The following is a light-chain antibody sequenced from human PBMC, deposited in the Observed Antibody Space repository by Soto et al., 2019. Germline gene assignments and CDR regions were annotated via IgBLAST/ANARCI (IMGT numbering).Light chain of an antibody. Sequence: DIQMTQSPSTLSASVGDRVTITCRASQSISSWLAWYQQKPGKAPKLLIYDASSLESGVPSRFSGSGSGTEFTLTISSLQPDDFATYYCQQYNSYSRTWTFGQGTK. CDR2: DAS. CDR3: QQYNSYSRTWT. J-gene: IGKJ1*01. V-gene: IGKV1-5*01. CDR1: QSISSW.